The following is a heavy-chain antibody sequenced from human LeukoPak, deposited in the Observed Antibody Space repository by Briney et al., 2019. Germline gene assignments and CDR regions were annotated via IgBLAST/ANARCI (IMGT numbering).Heavy chain of an antibody. V-gene: IGHV3-21*01. J-gene: IGHJ5*02. CDR1: GFTFSSYS. D-gene: IGHD3-16*01. CDR3: ARGMSYGYNWFDP. Sequence: GGSLRLSCAASGFTFSSYSMNWVRQAPGKGLEWVSSISSSSSYIYYADSVKGRFTISRDNAKNSLYLQMNSLRAEDTAVYYCARGMSYGYNWFDPWGQGTLVTVSS. CDR2: ISSSSSYI.